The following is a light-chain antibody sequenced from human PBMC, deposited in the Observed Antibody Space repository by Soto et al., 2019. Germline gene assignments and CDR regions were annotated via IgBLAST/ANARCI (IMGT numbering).Light chain of an antibody. CDR3: QQYDSSPPAYT. CDR2: GAS. J-gene: IGKJ2*01. V-gene: IGKV3-20*01. CDR1: QSVSSSY. Sequence: EIVLTQSPGTLSLSPGERATLSCRASQSVSSSYLAWYQQKPGQAPRLLIYGASSRATGIPDRFSGSGSGTDFTLTISRLEPEDFAVYYCQQYDSSPPAYTFGQGTMLEI.